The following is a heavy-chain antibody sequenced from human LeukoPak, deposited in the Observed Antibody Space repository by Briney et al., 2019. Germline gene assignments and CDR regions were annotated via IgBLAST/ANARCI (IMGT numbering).Heavy chain of an antibody. Sequence: ASVKVSCKASGGTFSSYAISWVRQAPGQGLEWMGGIIPIFGTANYAQKFQGRVTITADKSTSTAYMELSSLRSEDTAVYYCARDRNRNILTRLRYFDLWGRGTLVTVSS. V-gene: IGHV1-69*06. CDR3: ARDRNRNILTRLRYFDL. J-gene: IGHJ2*01. D-gene: IGHD3-9*01. CDR2: IIPIFGTA. CDR1: GGTFSSYA.